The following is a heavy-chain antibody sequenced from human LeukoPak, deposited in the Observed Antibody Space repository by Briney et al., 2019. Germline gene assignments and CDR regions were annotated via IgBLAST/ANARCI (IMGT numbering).Heavy chain of an antibody. CDR1: GFTLSGYS. V-gene: IGHV3-69-1*01. J-gene: IGHJ4*02. CDR2: ISISGAI. Sequence: GGSLRLACAASGFTLSGYSMNWVRGPPGKGLEWVSNISISGAIYYADSVQGRFSISRDNAKNSLFLQMSSLRAEDTAVYYCSTAKFDSWGQGTLVTVSS. CDR3: STAKFDS.